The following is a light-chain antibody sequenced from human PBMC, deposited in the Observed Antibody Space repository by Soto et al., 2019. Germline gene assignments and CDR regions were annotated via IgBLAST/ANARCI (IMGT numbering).Light chain of an antibody. V-gene: IGKV3-20*01. J-gene: IGKJ5*01. Sequence: VLTQSPATLSLSPGERATLSCRASQSVSSSYLAWYQQKPGQAPSLLIYGASRRATGIPDRFSGSGSGTDFTLTISRLEPEDFAVYYCQQYDSSPITFGQGTRREIK. CDR1: QSVSSSY. CDR2: GAS. CDR3: QQYDSSPIT.